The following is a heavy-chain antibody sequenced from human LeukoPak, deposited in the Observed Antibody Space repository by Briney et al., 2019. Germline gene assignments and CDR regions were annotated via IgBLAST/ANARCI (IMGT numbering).Heavy chain of an antibody. V-gene: IGHV3-23*01. CDR3: AKDIDSRGYYGMDV. CDR1: GFTFSTYW. CDR2: ISGSGGST. D-gene: IGHD3-22*01. Sequence: PGGSLRLSCAASGFTFSTYWMTWLRQAPGKGLEWVSAISGSGGSTYYADSVKGRFTISRDNSKNTLYLQMNSLRAEDTAVYYCAKDIDSRGYYGMDVWGQGTTVTVSS. J-gene: IGHJ6*02.